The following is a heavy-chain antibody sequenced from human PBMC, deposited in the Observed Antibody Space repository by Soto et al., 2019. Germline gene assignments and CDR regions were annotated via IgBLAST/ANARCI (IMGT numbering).Heavy chain of an antibody. D-gene: IGHD1-26*01. CDR2: ISYDGSNK. Sequence: LRLSCAASGFTFSSYAMHWVRQAPGKGLEWVAVISYDGSNKYYADSVKGRFTISRDNSKNTLYLQMNSLRAEDTAVYYCARDSGELGSYYYYYGMDVWGQGTTVTVS. CDR1: GFTFSSYA. J-gene: IGHJ6*02. V-gene: IGHV3-30-3*01. CDR3: ARDSGELGSYYYYYGMDV.